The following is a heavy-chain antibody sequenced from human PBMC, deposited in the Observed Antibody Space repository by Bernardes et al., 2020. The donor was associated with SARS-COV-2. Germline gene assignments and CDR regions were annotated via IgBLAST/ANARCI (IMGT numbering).Heavy chain of an antibody. D-gene: IGHD3-16*02. Sequence: ASVKVSCKASGYTFTSYDINWVRQATGQGLEWMGWMNPNSGNTGYAQKFQGRVTMTRNTSISTAYMELSSLRSEDTAVYYCARGWDYVWGSYRLRWFDPWGQGTLVTVSS. V-gene: IGHV1-8*01. CDR1: GYTFTSYD. J-gene: IGHJ5*02. CDR2: MNPNSGNT. CDR3: ARGWDYVWGSYRLRWFDP.